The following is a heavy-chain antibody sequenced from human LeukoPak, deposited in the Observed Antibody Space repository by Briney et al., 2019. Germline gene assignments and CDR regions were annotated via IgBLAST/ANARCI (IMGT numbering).Heavy chain of an antibody. CDR3: AKRLGDPRAFDY. Sequence: HPGGSLRLSCAASGFTFSNYAMSWVRQAPGKGLEWVSGISDTSGTINYAAPVKGRFTISRDNSKNTLYPQMNSLRVDDMAVYYCAKRLGDPRAFDYWGQGTLVTVSS. CDR1: GFTFSNYA. D-gene: IGHD6-19*01. CDR2: ISDTSGTI. V-gene: IGHV3-23*01. J-gene: IGHJ4*02.